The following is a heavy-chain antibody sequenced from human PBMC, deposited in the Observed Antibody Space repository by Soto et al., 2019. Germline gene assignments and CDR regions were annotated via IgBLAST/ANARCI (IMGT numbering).Heavy chain of an antibody. CDR1: GFTFSDYY. Sequence: QVQLVEAGGGLVKPGGSLRLSCAASGFTFSDYYMSWIRQAPGKGLEWVSYISSSSSYTNYADSVKGRFTISRDNAKNSLYLQMNSLRAEDTAVYYCARDVGLAAAGFSDYWGQGTLVTVSS. J-gene: IGHJ4*02. V-gene: IGHV3-11*06. D-gene: IGHD6-13*01. CDR2: ISSSSSYT. CDR3: ARDVGLAAAGFSDY.